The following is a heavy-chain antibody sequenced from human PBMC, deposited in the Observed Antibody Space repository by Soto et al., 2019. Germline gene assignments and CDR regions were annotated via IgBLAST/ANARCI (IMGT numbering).Heavy chain of an antibody. D-gene: IGHD1-1*01. CDR1: GESFNGYH. Sequence: QVQLQQWGAGLLKPAETLSLTGAVYGESFNGYHCTWTRQSPGKGLEWIGEIHPSGSNYYNPSLQTRVTMSLDTSKKQFSLQLSSVTAADTATYYCSRGTDAYKGGRTWGQGTLVTVSS. V-gene: IGHV4-34*02. CDR2: IHPSGSN. J-gene: IGHJ5*02. CDR3: SRGTDAYKGGRT.